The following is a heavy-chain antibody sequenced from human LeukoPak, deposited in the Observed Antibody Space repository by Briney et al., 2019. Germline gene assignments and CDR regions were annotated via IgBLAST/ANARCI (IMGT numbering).Heavy chain of an antibody. CDR1: GGSISSYY. CDR2: IYYSGST. Sequence: SETLSLTCTVSGGSISSYYWSWIRQPPGKGLEWIGYIYYSGSTNYNPSLKSRVTISVDTSKNQFSLKLSSVTAADTAVYYCARDRVGIAVAGTGPYYYYGMDVWGQGTTVTVSS. CDR3: ARDRVGIAVAGTGPYYYYGMDV. D-gene: IGHD6-19*01. V-gene: IGHV4-59*01. J-gene: IGHJ6*02.